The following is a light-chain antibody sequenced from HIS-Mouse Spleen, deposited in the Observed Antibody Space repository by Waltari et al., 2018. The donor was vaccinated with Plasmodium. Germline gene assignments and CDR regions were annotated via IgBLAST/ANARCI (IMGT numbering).Light chain of an antibody. CDR1: ASPKKY. V-gene: IGLV3-10*01. J-gene: IGLJ3*02. Sequence: SYELTQPPSVSVSPGKTAGITCSGDASPKKYAYWYQQKTDLAPMLVICADSKRPSGIPERFSGSSSGTMSTLTISGAQVEDEADYYCYSTDSSGNHRVFGGGTKLTVL. CDR3: YSTDSSGNHRV. CDR2: ADS.